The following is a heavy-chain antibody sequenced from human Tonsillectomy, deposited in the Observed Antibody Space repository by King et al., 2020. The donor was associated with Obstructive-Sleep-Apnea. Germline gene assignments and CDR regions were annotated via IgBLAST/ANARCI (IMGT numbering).Heavy chain of an antibody. Sequence: QLVQSGAEVKKPGASVKVSCKASGYTFTSYDINWVRQATGQGLEWMGWMNPNSGNTDYAQKFQGRVTMTRNTSISTAYMEVRSLRSDDTAVYFCARRLGYSCDFWGPGPLVTVSS. V-gene: IGHV1-8*01. CDR3: ARRLGYSCDF. D-gene: IGHD5-18*01. CDR2: MNPNSGNT. J-gene: IGHJ4*02. CDR1: GYTFTSYD.